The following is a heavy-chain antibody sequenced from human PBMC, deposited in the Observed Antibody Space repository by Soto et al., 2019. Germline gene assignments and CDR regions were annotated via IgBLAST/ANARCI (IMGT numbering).Heavy chain of an antibody. Sequence: PWGCLGLSCAASGFTFSSYAMSWVRQAPGKGPEWVANIKPDGSEQYYVDSVKGRFTISRDNANNSLYLQMNSLRAEDTAVYFCARGNWNYYYGFDVWGQGTTVTVSS. J-gene: IGHJ6*02. D-gene: IGHD1-20*01. V-gene: IGHV3-7*01. CDR1: GFTFSSYA. CDR2: IKPDGSEQ. CDR3: ARGNWNYYYGFDV.